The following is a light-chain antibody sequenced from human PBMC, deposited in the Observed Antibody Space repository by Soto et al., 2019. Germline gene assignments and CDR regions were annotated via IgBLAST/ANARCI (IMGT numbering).Light chain of an antibody. CDR2: GAS. V-gene: IGKV3-20*01. J-gene: IGKJ5*01. Sequence: EIVLTQSPGTLSLSPGERATLSCRASQSVSSSYLAWYQQKPGQAPRLLIYGASSRATGIPDRFSGSGSGTDFTLEISRVETDDVGIYYYMQSTQLPPTFGQGTRLEIK. CDR3: MQSTQLPPT. CDR1: QSVSSSY.